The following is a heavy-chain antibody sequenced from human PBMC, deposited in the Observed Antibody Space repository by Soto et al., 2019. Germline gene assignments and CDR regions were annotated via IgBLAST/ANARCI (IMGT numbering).Heavy chain of an antibody. D-gene: IGHD3-3*01. Sequence: PGGSLRLSCAASGFTFSSYSMNWVRQAPGKGLEWVSYISSSSSTIYYADSVKGRFTISRDNAKNSLYLQMNSLRAEDTAVYYCARERGLRYYDFGSGYLAWGKGTTVPVSP. CDR2: ISSSSSTI. V-gene: IGHV3-48*01. J-gene: IGHJ6*04. CDR3: ARERGLRYYDFGSGYLA. CDR1: GFTFSSYS.